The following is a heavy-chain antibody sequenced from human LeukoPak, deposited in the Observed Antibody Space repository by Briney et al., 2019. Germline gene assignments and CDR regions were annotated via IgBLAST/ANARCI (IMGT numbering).Heavy chain of an antibody. Sequence: PGGSLRLSCAASGFTFSSYWMHWVRQAPGKGLVWVSRINSDGSSTSYADSVKGRFTISRDNAKNTLYLQMNSLRAEDTAVYYCARVTTIFGVLKYYYYMDVWGKGTTVTVSS. V-gene: IGHV3-74*01. CDR2: INSDGSST. CDR1: GFTFSSYW. J-gene: IGHJ6*03. D-gene: IGHD3-3*01. CDR3: ARVTTIFGVLKYYYYMDV.